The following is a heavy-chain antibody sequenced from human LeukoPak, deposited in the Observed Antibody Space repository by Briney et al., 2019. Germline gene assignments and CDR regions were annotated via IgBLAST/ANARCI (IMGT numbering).Heavy chain of an antibody. CDR1: GFTFSSYS. CDR3: ARVRGPTEKYYFDY. Sequence: PGGSLRLSCAASGFTFSSYSMNWVRQAPGKGLEWVSYISSSSSTIYYADSVKGRFTISRDNAKNSLFLQMNSLRAEDTAVYYCARVRGPTEKYYFDYWGQGTLVTVSS. D-gene: IGHD3-10*01. J-gene: IGHJ4*02. V-gene: IGHV3-48*04. CDR2: ISSSSSTI.